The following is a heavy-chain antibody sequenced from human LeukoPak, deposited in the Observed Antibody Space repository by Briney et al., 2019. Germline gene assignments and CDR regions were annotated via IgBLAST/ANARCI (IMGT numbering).Heavy chain of an antibody. CDR2: INRDSGGT. CDR1: GYIFTGNY. CDR3: AREGAVGGDI. Sequence: ASEKISCKASGYIFTGNYIHWVRQTPVHVFEWMGWINRDSGGTHYQARVTMTRDASISTAYMQLGRLTSADTAVYYCAREGAVGGDIWGQGTLVTVSS. D-gene: IGHD6-19*01. V-gene: IGHV1-2*02. J-gene: IGHJ4*02.